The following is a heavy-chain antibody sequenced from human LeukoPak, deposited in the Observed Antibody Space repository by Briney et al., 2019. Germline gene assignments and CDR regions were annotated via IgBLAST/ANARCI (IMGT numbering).Heavy chain of an antibody. CDR1: GFTFTSYA. CDR2: ISDDSTNK. J-gene: IGHJ6*02. CDR3: ARALGYCSSTSCYPYEYYYYGMDV. D-gene: IGHD2-2*01. V-gene: IGHV3-30*09. Sequence: GRSLRLSCAASGFTFTSYAMHWVRQAPGKGLEWVAVISDDSTNKYYADSVKGRFALSRDNSKNTLYLQMNSLRAEDTAVYYCARALGYCSSTSCYPYEYYYYGMDVWGQGTTVTVSS.